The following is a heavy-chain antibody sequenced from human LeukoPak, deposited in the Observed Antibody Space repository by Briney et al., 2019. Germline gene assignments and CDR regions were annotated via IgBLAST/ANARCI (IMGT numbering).Heavy chain of an antibody. CDR3: ARLGWFGVSKNYYYYMDV. Sequence: GESLKISCKGSGYSFTSYWIGWVRQMPGKGLEWMGIIYPGDSDTRYSPSFQGQVTISADKSISTAYLQWSSLKASDTAMYYCARLGWFGVSKNYYYYMDVWGKGTTVTVSS. CDR1: GYSFTSYW. D-gene: IGHD3-10*01. V-gene: IGHV5-51*01. J-gene: IGHJ6*03. CDR2: IYPGDSDT.